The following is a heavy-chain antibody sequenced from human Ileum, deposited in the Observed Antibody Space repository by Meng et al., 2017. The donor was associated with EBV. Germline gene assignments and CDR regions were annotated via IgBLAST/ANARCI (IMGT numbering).Heavy chain of an antibody. J-gene: IGHJ4*02. CDR2: IYYSGST. V-gene: IGHV4-39*01. CDR3: ARRYYGVPFDN. D-gene: IGHD3-3*01. Sequence: QLQLHESGPGLVKPPETLSLPCAVSGDSISSSNHWWGWIRQPPGKGLEWVGTIYYSGSTFYNPSLKSRVTISLDTSKNQFSLKVSSVTAADTAVYYCARRYYGVPFDNWGQGTLVTVSS. CDR1: GDSISSSNHW.